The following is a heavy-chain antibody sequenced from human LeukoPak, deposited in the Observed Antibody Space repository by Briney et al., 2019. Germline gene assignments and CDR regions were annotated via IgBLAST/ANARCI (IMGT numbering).Heavy chain of an antibody. V-gene: IGHV3-30*18. CDR2: ISYDGSSK. CDR1: GFTFSSYG. J-gene: IGHJ6*02. CDR3: AKDLVGMDV. Sequence: PGGSLRLSCAASGFTFSSYGMHWVRQAPGKGLEWVAVISYDGSSKYYADSVKGRFTISRDNSKNTLYLQMNSLRAEDTAVYYCAKDLVGMDVWGQGTTVTVSS. D-gene: IGHD3-16*01.